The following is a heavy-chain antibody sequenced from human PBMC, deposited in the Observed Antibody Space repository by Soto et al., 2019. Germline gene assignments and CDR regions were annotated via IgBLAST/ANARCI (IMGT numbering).Heavy chain of an antibody. CDR3: ARPKGSYSSGYYYSDY. CDR2: IIPLFGTA. CDR1: GGTFSTYA. D-gene: IGHD6-19*01. J-gene: IGHJ4*02. Sequence: SVKVSCKTSGGTFSTYAIYWVRQAPGQGLEWMGAIIPLFGTADYAQKFQGRVTITADESTSTAYMELSSLRSEDTAVYYCARPKGSYSSGYYYSDYWRQGTLLTVSS. V-gene: IGHV1-69*13.